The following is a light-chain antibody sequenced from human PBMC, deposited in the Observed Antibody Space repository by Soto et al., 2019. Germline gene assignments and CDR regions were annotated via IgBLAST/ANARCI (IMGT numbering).Light chain of an antibody. CDR3: CSFAGSYTSYF. Sequence: QSVLTQPRSASGSPGQSVTISCTGTTNYVSWYQQHPGKAPKLMIYDVNKRPSGVPDRFSGSKSGNTASLTISGLQAEDEADYYCCSFAGSYTSYFFGTGTKVTVL. CDR1: TNY. CDR2: DVN. V-gene: IGLV2-11*01. J-gene: IGLJ1*01.